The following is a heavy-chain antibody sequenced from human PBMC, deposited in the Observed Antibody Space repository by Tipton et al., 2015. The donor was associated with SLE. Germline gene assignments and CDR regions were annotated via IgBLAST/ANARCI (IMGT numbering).Heavy chain of an antibody. Sequence: TLSLTCTVSGGSIRSYYWTWIRQSPGKGLEWIGEINHSGNTNYNPSLKSRVTISVDTSKNQFSLRLTSMTAADTAVYYCVRLTPGVYDYWGQGTQVTVSS. CDR2: INHSGNT. D-gene: IGHD1-14*01. J-gene: IGHJ4*02. V-gene: IGHV4-34*01. CDR3: VRLTPGVYDY. CDR1: GGSIRSYY.